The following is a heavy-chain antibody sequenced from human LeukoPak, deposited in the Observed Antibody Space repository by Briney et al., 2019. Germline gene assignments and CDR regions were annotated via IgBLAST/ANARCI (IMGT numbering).Heavy chain of an antibody. CDR1: EVTLGRYA. CDR2: ISASGVNT. J-gene: IGHJ4*02. V-gene: IGHV3-23*01. CDR3: AKYDYPDSTGPFH. Sequence: GGSLRLSCVVSEVTLGRYAMSWVHQAPGKGLEWVSGISASGVNTHYAASVRGRFIISRDNSKNTLYLQMNSLRAGDTALYFCAKYDYPDSTGPFHWGQGTLVTVSS. D-gene: IGHD3-22*01.